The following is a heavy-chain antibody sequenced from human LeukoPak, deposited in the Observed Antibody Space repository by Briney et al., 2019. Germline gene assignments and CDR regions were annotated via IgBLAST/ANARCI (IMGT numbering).Heavy chain of an antibody. CDR3: ARSGSYSTGFDY. V-gene: IGHV3-13*05. Sequence: GGSLRLSCAASGFTFSSYDMYWVRQDTGQGLEWVSGIGTGGDPSYPGSLKGRFTISRENGKNSLYLQMNSLRAGDTAVYYCARSGSYSTGFDYWGQGTLVTVSS. CDR2: IGTGGDP. CDR1: GFTFSSYD. D-gene: IGHD1-26*01. J-gene: IGHJ4*02.